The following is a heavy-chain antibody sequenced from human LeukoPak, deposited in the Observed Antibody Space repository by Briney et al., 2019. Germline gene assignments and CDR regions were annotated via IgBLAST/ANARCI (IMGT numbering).Heavy chain of an antibody. CDR1: GFTFSSYG. Sequence: GRSLRLSCAASGFTFSSYGMHWVRQAPGKGLEWVAVISYDGSNKYYADSVKGRFTISRDNSKNTLYLQMNSLRAEDTAVYYCAKDFEYGSSPYYYGMDVWGQGTTVTVSS. D-gene: IGHD6-6*01. CDR3: AKDFEYGSSPYYYGMDV. CDR2: ISYDGSNK. J-gene: IGHJ6*02. V-gene: IGHV3-30*18.